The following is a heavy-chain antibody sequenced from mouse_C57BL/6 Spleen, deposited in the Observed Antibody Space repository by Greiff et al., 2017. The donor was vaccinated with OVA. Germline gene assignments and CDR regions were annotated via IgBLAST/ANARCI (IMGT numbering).Heavy chain of an antibody. V-gene: IGHV1-18*01. CDR1: GYTFTDYN. J-gene: IGHJ2*01. CDR3: ARTITTVVPYYFDY. D-gene: IGHD1-1*01. CDR2: INPNNGGT. Sequence: EVQLQQSGPELVKPGASVKIPCKASGYTFTDYNMDWVKQSHGKGLEWIGDINPNNGGTIYNQKFKGKATLTVDKSSSTAYMELRSLTSEDTAVYYCARTITTVVPYYFDYWGQGTTLTVSS.